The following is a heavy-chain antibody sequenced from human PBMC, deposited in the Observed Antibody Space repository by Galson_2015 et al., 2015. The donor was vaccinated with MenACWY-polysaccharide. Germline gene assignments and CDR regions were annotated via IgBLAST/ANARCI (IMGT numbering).Heavy chain of an antibody. CDR2: MSSSGSVI. D-gene: IGHD5-24*01. CDR1: GFTFSDYY. CDR3: VRLLEKACHP. J-gene: IGHJ5*02. V-gene: IGHV3-11*01. Sequence: SLRLSCAASGFTFSDYYMSWIRQAPGKGLEWVSYMSSSGSVIYYSDSVKGRFTISRDNAKNSLYLQMNSLRAEDTAVYYCVRLLEKACHPWGQGTLVTVSS.